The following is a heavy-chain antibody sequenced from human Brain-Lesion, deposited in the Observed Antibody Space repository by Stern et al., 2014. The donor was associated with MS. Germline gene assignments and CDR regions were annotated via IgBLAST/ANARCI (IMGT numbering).Heavy chain of an antibody. CDR2: IYTTGST. J-gene: IGHJ4*02. Sequence: VQLLESGPGLVKPSQTLSLTCTVSGGSVGSGGYDWSWIRQPAGKGLGWIGRIYTTGSTYFNPSLKSRVSISIDQSQNQFSLNLPSVTAADTAVYYCARDKEDTNMAFRYFDNWGQGTLVTVSS. D-gene: IGHD5-18*01. CDR1: GGSVGSGGYD. V-gene: IGHV4-61*02. CDR3: ARDKEDTNMAFRYFDN.